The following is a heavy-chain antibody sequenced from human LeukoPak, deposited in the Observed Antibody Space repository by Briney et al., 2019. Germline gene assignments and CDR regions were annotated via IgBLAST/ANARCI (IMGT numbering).Heavy chain of an antibody. CDR3: ARARELEGTSTNFDY. Sequence: ASVKVSCKASGFTFTGYYMHWVRQAPGQGLEWMGWINPNSGGTNYAQKFQGRVTMTRDTSISTAYMELSRLRSDDTAVYYCARARELEGTSTNFDYWGQGTLVTVSS. D-gene: IGHD1-1*01. J-gene: IGHJ4*02. CDR1: GFTFTGYY. V-gene: IGHV1-2*02. CDR2: INPNSGGT.